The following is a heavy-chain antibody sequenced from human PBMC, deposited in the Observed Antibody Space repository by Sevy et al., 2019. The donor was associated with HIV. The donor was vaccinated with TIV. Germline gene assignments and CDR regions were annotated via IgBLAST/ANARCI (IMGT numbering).Heavy chain of an antibody. CDR2: ISGDGENT. V-gene: IGHV3-23*01. CDR3: ARDGRGISAFDI. J-gene: IGHJ3*02. D-gene: IGHD3-3*02. Sequence: GGSLRLSCVASEFIFSSHAVSWVRQAPGKGLEWVSAISGDGENTHYADSVRGRFTISRDNFKNTLYLQMNSLRAEDTALYYCARDGRGISAFDIWVPGTMVTVSS. CDR1: EFIFSSHA.